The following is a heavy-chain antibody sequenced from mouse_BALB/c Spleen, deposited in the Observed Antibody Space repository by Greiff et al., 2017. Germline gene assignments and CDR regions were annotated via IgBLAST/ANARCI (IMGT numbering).Heavy chain of an antibody. CDR1: GYTFTSYW. CDR2: INPSTGYT. CDR3: AIYDGYYWFAY. J-gene: IGHJ3*01. D-gene: IGHD2-3*01. V-gene: IGHV1-7*01. Sequence: QVQLQQSGAELAKPGASVKMSCKASGYTFTSYWMHWVKQRPGQGLEWIGYINPSTGYTEYNQKFKDKATLTADKSSSTACMQLSSLTSEDSAVYYCAIYDGYYWFAYWGQGTLVTVSA.